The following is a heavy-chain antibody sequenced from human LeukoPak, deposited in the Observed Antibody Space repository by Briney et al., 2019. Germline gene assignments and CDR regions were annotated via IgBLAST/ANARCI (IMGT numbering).Heavy chain of an antibody. CDR1: GGSFSGYY. Sequence: SETLSLTCAVYGGSFSGYYWSWIRQPPGKGLEWIGEINHSGSTNYNPSLKSRVTISVDTSKNQISLKLSSVTAADTAVYYCSWGLSGSVLSYWGQGTLVTVSS. CDR3: SWGLSGSVLSY. J-gene: IGHJ4*02. CDR2: INHSGST. D-gene: IGHD2/OR15-2a*01. V-gene: IGHV4-34*01.